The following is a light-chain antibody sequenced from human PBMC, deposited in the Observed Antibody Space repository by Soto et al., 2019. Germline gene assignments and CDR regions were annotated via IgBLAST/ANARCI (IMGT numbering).Light chain of an antibody. J-gene: IGLJ1*01. CDR2: GNS. CDR3: QSYDSSLSGFYV. CDR1: SSNIGAGYD. V-gene: IGLV1-40*01. Sequence: QSVLTQPPSVSGAPGQRVTISCTGSSSNIGAGYDVHWYQQLPGTAPKLLIYGNSNRPSGVPDRFSSSKSGTSASLAITGLQAEDEADYYCQSYDSSLSGFYVFGPGTKLTVL.